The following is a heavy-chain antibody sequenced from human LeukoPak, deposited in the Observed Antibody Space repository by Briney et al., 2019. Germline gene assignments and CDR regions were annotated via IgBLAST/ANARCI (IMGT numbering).Heavy chain of an antibody. CDR2: INPDGSAK. CDR1: GFTFSTSW. CDR3: ARDVAYNAFDY. D-gene: IGHD1-14*01. V-gene: IGHV3-7*01. Sequence: GGSLRLSCAASGFTFSTSWMTWVRQAPGKGLEWVANINPDGSAKNYVGFVQGRFTISRDNAKNSVYLQMSSLRAEDTAVYFCARDVAYNAFDYLGQGTLVTASS. J-gene: IGHJ4*02.